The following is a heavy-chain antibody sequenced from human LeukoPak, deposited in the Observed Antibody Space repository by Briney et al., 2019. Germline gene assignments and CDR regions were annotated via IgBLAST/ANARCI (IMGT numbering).Heavy chain of an antibody. Sequence: GGSLRLSCVASGFTFDDYGMSWVRQVPGKGLEWVSEINWKGDSTGYADSAKGRFTISRDNAKNSLYLQMNSLRAEDTAVYYCAELGITMIGGVWGKGTTVTISS. D-gene: IGHD3-10*02. CDR3: AELGITMIGGV. V-gene: IGHV3-20*04. CDR1: GFTFDDYG. J-gene: IGHJ6*04. CDR2: INWKGDST.